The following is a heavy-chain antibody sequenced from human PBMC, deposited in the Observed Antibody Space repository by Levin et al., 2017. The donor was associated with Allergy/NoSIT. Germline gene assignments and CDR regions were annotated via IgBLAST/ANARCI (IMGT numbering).Heavy chain of an antibody. CDR3: AKDRSVGSARDPWLSRYYHYGMDV. J-gene: IGHJ6*02. CDR2: VSGSGGST. CDR1: GFTFSSYA. D-gene: IGHD3-10*01. Sequence: GGSLRLSCAASGFTFSSYAMTWVRQAPGKGLEWVSVVSGSGGSTYYADSVKGRFTISRDNSKATLYLQMNSLRAEDTAVYYCAKDRSVGSARDPWLSRYYHYGMDVWGQGTTVTVSS. V-gene: IGHV3-23*01.